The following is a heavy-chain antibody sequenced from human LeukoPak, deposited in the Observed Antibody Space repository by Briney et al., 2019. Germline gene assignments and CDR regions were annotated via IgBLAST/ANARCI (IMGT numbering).Heavy chain of an antibody. V-gene: IGHV3-64D*06. D-gene: IGHD3-10*01. CDR1: GLLFSRYA. CDR2: ISRSGGST. J-gene: IGHJ4*02. Sequence: PGGPVSLSCSAWGLLFSRYAMHWVRQAPGRGVEYVSGISRSGGSTYYADSVKGRFTISIDNSKNTLYLQMSSLRAKDTAVYYCVKSGSYYNEAYSFDYGGQGTLVTVSS. CDR3: VKSGSYYNEAYSFDY.